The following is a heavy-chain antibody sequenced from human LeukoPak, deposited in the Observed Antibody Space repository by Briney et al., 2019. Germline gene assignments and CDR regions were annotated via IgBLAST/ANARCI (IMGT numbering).Heavy chain of an antibody. CDR2: ISSSSSYI. Sequence: GGSLRLSCAASGFTFSSYSMNWVRQAPGKGLEWVSSISSSSSYIYYADSVKGRFTISRDNAKNSLYRQMNSLRAEDTAVYYCARDDYGDYAGFDYWGQGTLVTVSS. CDR3: ARDDYGDYAGFDY. D-gene: IGHD4-17*01. J-gene: IGHJ4*02. CDR1: GFTFSSYS. V-gene: IGHV3-21*01.